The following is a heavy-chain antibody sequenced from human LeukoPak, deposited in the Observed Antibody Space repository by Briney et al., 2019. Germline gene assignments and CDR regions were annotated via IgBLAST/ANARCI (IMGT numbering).Heavy chain of an antibody. V-gene: IGHV1-3*01. CDR1: GYTFTIYA. Sequence: GASVKVSFKASGYTFTIYAMHWVRQAPGQRLEWMGWINAGTGNTRYSQNFQGRVTITRDTSASTAYMELSSLRSEDTAVYYCARDRHLSHNWFDPWAREPWSPSPQ. J-gene: IGHJ5*02. CDR2: INAGTGNT. CDR3: ARDRHLSHNWFDP.